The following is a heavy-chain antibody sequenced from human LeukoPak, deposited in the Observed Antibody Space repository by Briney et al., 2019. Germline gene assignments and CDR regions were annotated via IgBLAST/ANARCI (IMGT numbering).Heavy chain of an antibody. CDR1: GGSISSYY. CDR2: IYYSGST. V-gene: IGHV4-59*01. CDR3: ARDMKVYGSGSYYRYYYYGMDV. J-gene: IGHJ6*04. Sequence: SETLSLTCTVSGGSISSYYWSWIRQPPGKGLEWIGYIYYSGSTNYNPSLKSRDTISVDTSKNQFSLKLSSVTAADTAVYYCARDMKVYGSGSYYRYYYYGMDVWGKGTTVTVSS. D-gene: IGHD3-10*01.